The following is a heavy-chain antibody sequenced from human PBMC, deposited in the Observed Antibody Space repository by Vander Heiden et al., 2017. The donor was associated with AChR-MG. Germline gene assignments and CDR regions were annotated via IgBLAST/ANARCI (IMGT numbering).Heavy chain of an antibody. J-gene: IGHJ2*01. V-gene: IGHV3-30-3*01. D-gene: IGHD1-26*01. Sequence: QVQLVESGGGVVQPARSLRPSCAASGFTFSSYAMHWVRQDPGKGLEWVAVISYDGSNKYYADSVKGRFTISRDNSKNTLYLQMNSLRAEDTAVYYCASGSGSRGGWYFDLWGRGTLVTVSS. CDR2: ISYDGSNK. CDR1: GFTFSSYA. CDR3: ASGSGSRGGWYFDL.